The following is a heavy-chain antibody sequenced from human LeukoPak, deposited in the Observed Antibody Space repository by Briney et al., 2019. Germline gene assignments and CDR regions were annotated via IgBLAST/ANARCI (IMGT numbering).Heavy chain of an antibody. Sequence: GGSLRLSCAASGFTFSSYGMHWVRQAPGKGLEWVAFISDDGRIKYHAESVKGRFTISRDDSKNTLYLQVNNVRPEDTAVYYCATDLSGGWSLDYWGQGTLVTVSS. J-gene: IGHJ4*02. CDR1: GFTFSSYG. D-gene: IGHD6-19*01. V-gene: IGHV3-30*03. CDR3: ATDLSGGWSLDY. CDR2: ISDDGRIK.